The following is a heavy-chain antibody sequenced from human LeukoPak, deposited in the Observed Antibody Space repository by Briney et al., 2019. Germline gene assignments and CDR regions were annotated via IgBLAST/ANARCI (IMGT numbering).Heavy chain of an antibody. V-gene: IGHV4-59*01. CDR2: IYYSGST. D-gene: IGHD5-24*01. J-gene: IGHJ4*02. CDR3: ARGDGYHAF. Sequence: PSETLSLTCTVSGGSISSYYWSWIRQPPGKGLEWIGYIYYSGSTNYNPSLKSRVTMSLDTSKSQFSLNLSSVSAADTAVYYCARGDGYHAFWGQGTLVTVSS. CDR1: GGSISSYY.